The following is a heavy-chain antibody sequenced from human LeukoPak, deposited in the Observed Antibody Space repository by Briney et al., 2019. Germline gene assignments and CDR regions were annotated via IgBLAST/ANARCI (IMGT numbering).Heavy chain of an antibody. Sequence: ASVKVSCKASGYTFINSGITWVRQAAGQGLEWMGWISAYNGNTNYAQKLQGRVTMTTDTSTSTAYMELRSLRSDDTAVYYCARGHRYSPDSWGQGTLVTVSS. D-gene: IGHD1-1*01. CDR2: ISAYNGNT. J-gene: IGHJ4*02. CDR1: GYTFINSG. CDR3: ARGHRYSPDS. V-gene: IGHV1-18*01.